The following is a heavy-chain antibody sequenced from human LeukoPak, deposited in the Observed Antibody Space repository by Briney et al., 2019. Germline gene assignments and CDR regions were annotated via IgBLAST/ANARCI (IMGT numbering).Heavy chain of an antibody. V-gene: IGHV3-7*05. CDR1: GFTFGDYA. CDR3: ARGRRPSGTFYVDS. J-gene: IGHJ4*02. Sequence: GGSLRLSCTASGFTFGDYAMTWVRQAPGKGLEWVANIKPDGTEKYYVDSVKGRFTVSRDNAKNSLYLQMNSLRAEDTAVYYCARGRRPSGTFYVDSWGQGTLVPVSS. D-gene: IGHD2/OR15-2a*01. CDR2: IKPDGTEK.